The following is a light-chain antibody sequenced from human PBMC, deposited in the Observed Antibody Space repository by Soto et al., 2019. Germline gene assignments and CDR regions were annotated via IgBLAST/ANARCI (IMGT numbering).Light chain of an antibody. V-gene: IGKV1-5*01. CDR2: DAS. CDR1: QSINIW. CDR3: QHYNSYSEA. J-gene: IGKJ1*01. Sequence: DIQMTQSPSTLSASVGYRVTITCRASQSINIWLAWYQQKPGKAPKVLIYDASSLKSGVPSRFSGSGSGTEFTLTISSLQPDDFATYYCQHYNSYSEAFGQGTKGDIK.